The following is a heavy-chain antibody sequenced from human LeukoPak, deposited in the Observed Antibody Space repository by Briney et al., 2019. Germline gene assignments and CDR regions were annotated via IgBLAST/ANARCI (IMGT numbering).Heavy chain of an antibody. CDR2: IKSKTDGGTT. V-gene: IGHV3-15*01. Sequence: PGGSLRLSCAASGFTFSSYAMSWVRQAPGKGLEWVGRIKSKTDGGTTDYAAPVKGRFTISRDDSKNTLYLQMNSLKTEDTAVYYCTTDPNIAAAGGVWGQGTLVTVSS. J-gene: IGHJ4*02. D-gene: IGHD6-13*01. CDR3: TTDPNIAAAGGV. CDR1: GFTFSSYA.